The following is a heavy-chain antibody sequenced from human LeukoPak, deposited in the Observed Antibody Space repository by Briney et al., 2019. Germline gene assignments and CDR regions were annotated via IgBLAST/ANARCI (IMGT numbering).Heavy chain of an antibody. V-gene: IGHV4-59*02. CDR1: GGSVSTSY. D-gene: IGHD2-15*01. CDR3: ARTHCSGGSCYSFDY. J-gene: IGHJ4*02. Sequence: SETLSLTCTVSGGSVSTSYWSWIRQPPGKGPECIGYIAYSVTTNYNPSLKSRVTISVDTSKNQFSLKLSSVTAADTAVYYCARTHCSGGSCYSFDYWGQGTLVTVSS. CDR2: IAYSVTT.